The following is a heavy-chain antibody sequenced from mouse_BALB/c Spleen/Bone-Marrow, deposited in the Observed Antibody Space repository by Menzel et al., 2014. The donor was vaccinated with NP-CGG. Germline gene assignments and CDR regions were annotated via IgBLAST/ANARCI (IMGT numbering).Heavy chain of an antibody. CDR2: ISNGGGST. Sequence: EVQLVESGGGLVQPGGSLKLSCAPSGFTFSDYYMYWVRQTPEKRLEWVAYISNGGGSTYYPDTVKGRFTISRDNAKNTLYLQMSRLKSEDTAMYYCARQNYRGAMDYWGQGTSVTVSS. CDR1: GFTFSDYY. V-gene: IGHV5-12*01. D-gene: IGHD2-14*01. CDR3: ARQNYRGAMDY. J-gene: IGHJ4*01.